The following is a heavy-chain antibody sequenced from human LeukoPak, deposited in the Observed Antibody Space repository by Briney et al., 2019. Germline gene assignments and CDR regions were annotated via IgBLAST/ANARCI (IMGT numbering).Heavy chain of an antibody. CDR2: GDYSGGT. J-gene: IGHJ5*02. CDR3: ARWSSSWENNWFDP. D-gene: IGHD6-13*01. CDR1: SDFFSSVTDY. Sequence: SETLSLTCTVSSDFFSSVTDYWAWIRQPPGKGLEWIASGDYSGGTYYNPSLESRVAISADMSNNQISLKLSSVTAADTGMYYCARWSSSWENNWFDPWGQGILVTVSS. V-gene: IGHV4-39*07.